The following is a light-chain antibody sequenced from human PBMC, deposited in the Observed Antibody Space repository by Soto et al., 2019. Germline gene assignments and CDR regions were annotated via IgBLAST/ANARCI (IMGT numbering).Light chain of an antibody. CDR3: QQYGSSPT. CDR2: GAS. J-gene: IGKJ5*01. CDR1: RSVSSY. Sequence: EIVLTQSPATLSLSQGERATLACRASRSVSSYLAWYQQKPGQAPRLLIYGASSRATGIPDRFSGSGSGTDFTLTIGRLEPEDFAVYYCQQYGSSPTFGEATRLVI. V-gene: IGKV3-20*01.